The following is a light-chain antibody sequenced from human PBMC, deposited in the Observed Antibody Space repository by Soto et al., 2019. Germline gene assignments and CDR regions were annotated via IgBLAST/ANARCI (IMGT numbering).Light chain of an antibody. V-gene: IGLV2-14*03. CDR1: SSDVGGYNY. Sequence: HSALTQPASVSGSPGQSITISCTGTSSDVGGYNYVSWYQQHPGRAPKLMIYHVSNRPSGVSNRFSGSKSGNTASLTISGIQAEDEADYYCSSYPSSSTLYVFGPGTKVTVL. J-gene: IGLJ1*01. CDR2: HVS. CDR3: SSYPSSSTLYV.